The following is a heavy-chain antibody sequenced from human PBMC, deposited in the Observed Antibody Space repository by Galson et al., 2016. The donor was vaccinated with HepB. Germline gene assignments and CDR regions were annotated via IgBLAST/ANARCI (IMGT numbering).Heavy chain of an antibody. CDR3: ARDRVWYFDL. J-gene: IGHJ2*01. V-gene: IGHV4-59*01. Sequence: SETLSLTCTVSGDSISDYYWSWIRQPPGKGLEWVGYIYYTGSTNYNPSLKSRVTISVDTSKNQFSLKLSSVTAADTAVHFCARDRVWYFDLWGRGTLVTVSS. D-gene: IGHD3-10*01. CDR2: IYYTGST. CDR1: GDSISDYY.